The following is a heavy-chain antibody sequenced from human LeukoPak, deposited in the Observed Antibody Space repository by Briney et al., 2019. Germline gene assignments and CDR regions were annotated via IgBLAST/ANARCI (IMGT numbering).Heavy chain of an antibody. V-gene: IGHV3-53*01. D-gene: IGHD4-17*01. CDR2: VYPDGRT. CDR3: ARTNPVYGDYDY. J-gene: IGHJ4*02. Sequence: GGSLRLSCAVSGFTVTDNYMSWVRQAPGKGLQWVSVVYPDGRTYYADSVKGRFTISRDNSRNTLLLQLNSLRADDTTVYYCARTNPVYGDYDYWGQGNLVSVSS. CDR1: GFTVTDNY.